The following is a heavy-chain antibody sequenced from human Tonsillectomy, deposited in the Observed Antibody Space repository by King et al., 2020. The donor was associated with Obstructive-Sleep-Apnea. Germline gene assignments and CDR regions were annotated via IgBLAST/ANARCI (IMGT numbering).Heavy chain of an antibody. Sequence: QLQESGPGLVKPSETLSLTCTVSGGSISSYYWSWIRQPPGKGLEWIGYIYYSGSTNYNPSLKSRVTISVDTFKNQFSLKLSSVTATDTGVYYCARHTGRGSYRGFDPWGQGTLVTVSS. CDR1: GGSISSYY. D-gene: IGHD3-10*01. CDR2: IYYSGST. CDR3: ARHTGRGSYRGFDP. V-gene: IGHV4-59*08. J-gene: IGHJ5*02.